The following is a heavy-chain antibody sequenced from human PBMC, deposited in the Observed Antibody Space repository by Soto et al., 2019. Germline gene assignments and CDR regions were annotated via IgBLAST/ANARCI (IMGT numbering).Heavy chain of an antibody. Sequence: SETLSLTCSISGGSISGYHWNWIRQTPGKGVKWIGYFHNSGNPKYSSSLKSRVTISVDMSEKQSSLILTSVTAADTAVYYCAREVYDILTGYYRQYYYYGMDVWGQGTTVTVS. D-gene: IGHD3-9*01. J-gene: IGHJ6*02. CDR1: GGSISGYH. V-gene: IGHV4-59*01. CDR3: AREVYDILTGYYRQYYYYGMDV. CDR2: FHNSGNP.